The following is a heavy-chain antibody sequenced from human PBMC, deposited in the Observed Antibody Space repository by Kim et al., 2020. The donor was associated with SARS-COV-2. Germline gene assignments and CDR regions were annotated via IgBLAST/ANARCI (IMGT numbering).Heavy chain of an antibody. Sequence: SETLSLTCAVYGGSFSGYYWSWIRQPPGKGLEWIGEINHSGSTNYNPSLKSRVTISVDTSKNQFSLKLSSVTAADTAVYYCARGRWGYVVVTAYSSAFDIWGQGTMVTVSS. V-gene: IGHV4-34*01. J-gene: IGHJ3*02. CDR1: GGSFSGYY. CDR3: ARGRWGYVVVTAYSSAFDI. D-gene: IGHD2-21*02. CDR2: INHSGST.